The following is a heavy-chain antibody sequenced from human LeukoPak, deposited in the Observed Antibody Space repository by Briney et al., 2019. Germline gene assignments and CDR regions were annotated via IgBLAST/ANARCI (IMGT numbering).Heavy chain of an antibody. J-gene: IGHJ6*02. V-gene: IGHV3-21*01. CDR2: ISSSSSYI. CDR1: GFTFSSYS. CDR3: ARDLAVLDV. Sequence: SGGSLRLSCAASGFTFSSYSMNWVRQAPGRGLEWVSSISSSSSYIYYADSVKGRFTISRDNAKNSLYLQMNSLRAEDTAVYYCARDLAVLDVWGQGTTVTVPS. D-gene: IGHD6-19*01.